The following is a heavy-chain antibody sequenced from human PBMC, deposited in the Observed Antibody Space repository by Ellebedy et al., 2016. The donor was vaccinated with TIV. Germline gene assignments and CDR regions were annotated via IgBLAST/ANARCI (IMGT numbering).Heavy chain of an antibody. CDR2: IYHTGST. Sequence: SETLSLTCAVSGGSISSSNWWSWVRQPPGKGLEWIGEIYHTGSTNYNPPLRSRVTISLDKSKNQFSLSLSAVTAADTAVYYCARHGVGGSSNWYPLLGYWGQGTLVTVSS. CDR3: ARHGVGGSSNWYPLLGY. V-gene: IGHV4-4*02. J-gene: IGHJ4*02. CDR1: GGSISSSNW. D-gene: IGHD6-13*01.